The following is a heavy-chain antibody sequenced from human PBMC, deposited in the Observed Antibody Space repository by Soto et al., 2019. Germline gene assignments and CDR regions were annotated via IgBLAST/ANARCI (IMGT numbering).Heavy chain of an antibody. CDR3: ARSPPLRECPGGDCSHFDY. Sequence: QVQLVQSGAGVQKPGASVKVSCEASGYRFTAYYMHWVRQAPGQGLEWMVIINPSSGVANYAQRFQGRFTMTRDTSTSTVYMELSRLRSEDTAVYYCARSPPLRECPGGDCSHFDYWGQGTLVTVS. CDR1: GYRFTAYY. D-gene: IGHD2-21*02. CDR2: INPSSGVA. J-gene: IGHJ4*02. V-gene: IGHV1-46*01.